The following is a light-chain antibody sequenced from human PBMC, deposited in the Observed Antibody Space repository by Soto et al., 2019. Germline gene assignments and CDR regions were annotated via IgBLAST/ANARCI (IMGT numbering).Light chain of an antibody. J-gene: IGLJ3*02. CDR2: DDD. Sequence: QSVLTQPPSVSAAPGQKDTISCSGGSSNIGNNYVSWYHQFPGTATKLLIYDDDKRHSRVPERFSGSKSGTSATLDITGLLTGDEADYYYGTWDSSLSAVLFGGGTKLTVL. CDR1: SSNIGNNY. V-gene: IGLV1-51*01. CDR3: GTWDSSLSAVL.